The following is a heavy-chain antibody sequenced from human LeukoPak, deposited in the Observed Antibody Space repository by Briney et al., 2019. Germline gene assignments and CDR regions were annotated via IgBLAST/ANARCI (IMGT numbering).Heavy chain of an antibody. CDR1: GGSISSYY. V-gene: IGHV4-4*07. CDR3: ARGYSNSGSYVGWFDP. CDR2: IYTSGST. J-gene: IGHJ5*02. D-gene: IGHD1-26*01. Sequence: SETLSLTCTVSGGSISSYYWSWIRQPAEKGLEWIGRIYTSGSTNYNPSLKSRVTMSVDTSKNQFSLKLSSVTAADTAVYYCARGYSNSGSYVGWFDPWGQGTLVTVSS.